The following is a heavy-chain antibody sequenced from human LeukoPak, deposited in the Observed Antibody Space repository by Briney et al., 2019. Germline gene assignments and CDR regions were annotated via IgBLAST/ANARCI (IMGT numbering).Heavy chain of an antibody. CDR1: GGSISSDDYY. V-gene: IGHV4-30-4*01. D-gene: IGHD5-24*01. J-gene: IGHJ5*02. CDR3: ARAPIITNSWYGFDH. CDR2: IYNSGTT. Sequence: SETLSLTCTVSGGSISSDDYYWSWLRQPPGKGLEWIGYIYNSGTTYYNPSLKSRVTISIDTSKNQFSLKLSSVTAADTALYYCARAPIITNSWYGFDHWGQGTLVTVSS.